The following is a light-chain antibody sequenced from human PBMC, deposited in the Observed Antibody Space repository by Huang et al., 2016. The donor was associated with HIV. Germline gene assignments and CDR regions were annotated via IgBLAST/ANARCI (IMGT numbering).Light chain of an antibody. CDR2: GAS. Sequence: AIQMTQSPFSLCASVGDRVTLTCRASEGITDYLAWYQQKPGKAPKLLISGASTLRSGVPSRFSGSGSGTDFTLTISSLQPEDYATYYCLQDHNYPRTFGQGTKVEI. CDR3: LQDHNYPRT. V-gene: IGKV1-6*01. J-gene: IGKJ1*01. CDR1: EGITDY.